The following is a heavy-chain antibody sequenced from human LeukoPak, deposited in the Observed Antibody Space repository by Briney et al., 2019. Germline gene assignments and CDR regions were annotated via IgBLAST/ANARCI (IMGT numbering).Heavy chain of an antibody. D-gene: IGHD2-15*01. Sequence: QPGGSLRLSCAASGFTFDDYAMHWVRQAPGKGLEWVSGISWNSGSIGYADSVKGRFTISRDNAKNSLYLQMNSLRAEDTALYYCAKGHPSVQWSADYWGQGTLVTVSS. CDR3: AKGHPSVQWSADY. CDR1: GFTFDDYA. CDR2: ISWNSGSI. J-gene: IGHJ4*02. V-gene: IGHV3-9*01.